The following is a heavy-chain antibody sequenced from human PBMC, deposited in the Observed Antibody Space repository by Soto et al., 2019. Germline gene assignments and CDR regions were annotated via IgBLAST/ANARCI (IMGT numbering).Heavy chain of an antibody. CDR3: ARVPYYYDSSGYDY. Sequence: QVQLVESGGGVVQPGGSLRLSCAASGFTFSSYTMHWVRQAPGKGLEWVAVISYEGSNDYYADSVKGRFTISRDNSKNTLYLQMNSLRAEDTAVYYCARVPYYYDSSGYDYWGQGTLVTVSS. V-gene: IGHV3-30-3*01. CDR2: ISYEGSND. D-gene: IGHD3-22*01. CDR1: GFTFSSYT. J-gene: IGHJ4*02.